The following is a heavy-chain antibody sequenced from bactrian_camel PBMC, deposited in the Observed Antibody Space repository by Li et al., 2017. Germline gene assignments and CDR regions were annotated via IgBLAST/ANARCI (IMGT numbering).Heavy chain of an antibody. CDR3: AKGRPRLGLVAADLD. V-gene: IGHV3S1*01. Sequence: HVQLVESGGGPVQTGGSLRLSCAASGPTSSYSSYCMGWFRQPPGKKLEWVSSITASGTTSYSNSVRGRFTISRDNAKNTLYLQLDSLSTEDTATYYCAKGRPRLGLVAADLDRGQGTQVTVS. CDR1: GPTSSYSSYC. CDR2: ITASGTT. J-gene: IGHJ4*01. D-gene: IGHD7*01.